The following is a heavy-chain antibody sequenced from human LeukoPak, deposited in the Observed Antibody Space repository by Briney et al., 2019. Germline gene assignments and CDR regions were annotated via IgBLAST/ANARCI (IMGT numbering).Heavy chain of an antibody. CDR3: ASSSSSWCPFDY. V-gene: IGHV1-69*01. D-gene: IGHD6-13*01. J-gene: IGHJ4*02. CDR1: GGTFSSYA. Sequence: ASVKVSCKASGGTFSSYAISWVRQAPGQGLEWMGGIIPIFGTANYAQKFQGRVTITADESTSTAYMELSSLRSEDTAVYYCASSSSSWCPFDYWGQGTLVTVSS. CDR2: IIPIFGTA.